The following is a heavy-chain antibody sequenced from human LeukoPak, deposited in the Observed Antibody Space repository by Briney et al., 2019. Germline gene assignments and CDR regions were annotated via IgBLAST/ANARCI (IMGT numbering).Heavy chain of an antibody. CDR1: GFTFSSYS. CDR3: ARGDDYGDYTYNWFEP. J-gene: IGHJ5*02. CDR2: ISSSSSTI. Sequence: GGSLRLSCAASGFTFSSYSMNWVRQAPGKGLEWVSYISSSSSTIYYADSVKGRFTISRDNAKNSLYLQMNSLRAEDTAVYYCARGDDYGDYTYNWFEPWGQGTLVTVSS. V-gene: IGHV3-48*01. D-gene: IGHD4-17*01.